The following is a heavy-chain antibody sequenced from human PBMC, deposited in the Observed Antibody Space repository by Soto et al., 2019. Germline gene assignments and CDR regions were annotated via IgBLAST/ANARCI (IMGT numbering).Heavy chain of an antibody. Sequence: AGGSLRLSCAASGFTFNIYSMNWVRQAPGKGLEWLSCISSTSDYTYYADSVKGRFTISRDNAQNSLYLQMNSLRVEDTAVYYCARENLPGSTGSYSHAYWGKGPLVTVSS. CDR3: ARENLPGSTGSYSHAY. V-gene: IGHV3-21*01. CDR2: ISSTSDYT. D-gene: IGHD1-26*01. J-gene: IGHJ4*01. CDR1: GFTFNIYS.